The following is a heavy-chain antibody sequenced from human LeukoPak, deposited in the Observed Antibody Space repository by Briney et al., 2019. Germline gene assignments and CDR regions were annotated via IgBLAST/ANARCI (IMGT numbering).Heavy chain of an antibody. CDR2: IIPIFGTA. CDR1: GGTFSSYA. V-gene: IGHV1-69*06. CDR3: ASHTMTTVTGDNYFDY. D-gene: IGHD4-17*01. Sequence: ASVKVSCKASGGTFSSYAISWVRQAPGQGLEWMGGIIPIFGTANYAQKFQGRVTITADKSTSTAYMELSSLRSEDTAVYYCASHTMTTVTGDNYFDYWGQGTLVTVSS. J-gene: IGHJ4*02.